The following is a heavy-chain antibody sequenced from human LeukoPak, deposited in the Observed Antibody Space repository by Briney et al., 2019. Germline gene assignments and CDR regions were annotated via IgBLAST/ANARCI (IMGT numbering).Heavy chain of an antibody. D-gene: IGHD1-1*01. CDR1: GFTFSTYA. J-gene: IGHJ4*02. CDR2: ISGNGYDT. V-gene: IGHV3-23*01. CDR3: ARGSIELAPLNYFDH. Sequence: PVGSLRLSCTASGFTFSTYAVNWVRQAPGKGLEWVSGISGNGYDTHYADSVVKGRFTISRDNSKNTLYLQMTSLRAEDTALYYCARGSIELAPLNYFDHWGQGTLVTVSS.